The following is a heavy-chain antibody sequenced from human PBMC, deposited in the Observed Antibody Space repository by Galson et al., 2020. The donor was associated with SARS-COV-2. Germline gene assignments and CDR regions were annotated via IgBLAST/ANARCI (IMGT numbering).Heavy chain of an antibody. Sequence: GASLKTSCKASGNTFTNYEINWVRQAPGQGLEWMGWMNPNSGTTGSAQKFQGRVTMTRTTSISTAYMELNSLTSEDTAVYYCARSYDDFATGFDPWGQGTVLTVSA. V-gene: IGHV1-8*01. D-gene: IGHD4-17*01. CDR2: MNPNSGTT. CDR3: ARSYDDFATGFDP. CDR1: GNTFTNYE. J-gene: IGHJ5*02.